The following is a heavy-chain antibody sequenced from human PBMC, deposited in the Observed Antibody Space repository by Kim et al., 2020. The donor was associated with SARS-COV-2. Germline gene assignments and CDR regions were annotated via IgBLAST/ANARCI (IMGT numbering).Heavy chain of an antibody. Sequence: NANPTLTRRVTESVDTSKNQCSLKLSSVTAADTAVYYCARESDNPSYFDYWGQGTLVTVSS. V-gene: IGHV4-59*01. CDR3: ARESDNPSYFDY. D-gene: IGHD1-20*01. J-gene: IGHJ4*02.